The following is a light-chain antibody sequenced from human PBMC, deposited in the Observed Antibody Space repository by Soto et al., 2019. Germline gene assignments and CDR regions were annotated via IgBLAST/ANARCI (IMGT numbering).Light chain of an antibody. CDR2: WAS. V-gene: IGKV4-1*01. Sequence: DIVMTQSPDSLAVSLGERATINCKSSQSVLHSSNNKNYLAWYQQKPGQPPKLLIYWASTRESGVPDRFSGSGSGTEFTLSISSLQAEYVAVYYCQQYYSPWTFGQGTKVEIK. CDR3: QQYYSPWT. CDR1: QSVLHSSNNKNY. J-gene: IGKJ1*01.